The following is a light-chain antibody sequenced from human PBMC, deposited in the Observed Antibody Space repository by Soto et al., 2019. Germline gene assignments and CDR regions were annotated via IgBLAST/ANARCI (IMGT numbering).Light chain of an antibody. CDR2: AAS. Sequence: AIQMTQYPSSLSASVGDRVTITCRASQGIGNDLGWYQLKPGKAPKLLIYAASTLQSGVPSRFSGSGSGTDFTLTISSLQPEDFATYYCLQDYIYPLTFGGGTKVEI. V-gene: IGKV1-6*01. CDR1: QGIGND. J-gene: IGKJ4*01. CDR3: LQDYIYPLT.